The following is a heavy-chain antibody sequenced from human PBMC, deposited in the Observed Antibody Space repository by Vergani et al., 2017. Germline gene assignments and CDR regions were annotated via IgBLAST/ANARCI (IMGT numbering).Heavy chain of an antibody. CDR2: INPSGGST. V-gene: IGHV1-46*01. J-gene: IGHJ5*02. Sequence: QVQLVQSGAEVKKPGASVKVSCKASGYTFTSYYMHWVRQAPGQGLEWMGIINPSGGSTSYAQKFQGRVTMTRDTSTSTVYMELSSLRSEDTAIYYCARDYSNNNYFDPWGQGTLVTVSS. D-gene: IGHD4-11*01. CDR1: GYTFTSYY. CDR3: ARDYSNNNYFDP.